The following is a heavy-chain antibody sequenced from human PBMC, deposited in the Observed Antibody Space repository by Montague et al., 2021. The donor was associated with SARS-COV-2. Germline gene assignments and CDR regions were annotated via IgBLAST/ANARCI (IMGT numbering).Heavy chain of an antibody. CDR1: GFSFAGYA. Sequence: SLRLSCSASGFSFAGYALSWVRQAPGQGLEWVSGISGGGASTYYXDSVQGRFTISRDNSKNTVYLQMNSLRAEDTAVYYCAKHSAFHSYYCDMHVWGQGTTVTVSS. CDR2: ISGGGAST. D-gene: IGHD3-16*01. CDR3: AKHSAFHSYYCDMHV. J-gene: IGHJ6*02. V-gene: IGHV3-23*01.